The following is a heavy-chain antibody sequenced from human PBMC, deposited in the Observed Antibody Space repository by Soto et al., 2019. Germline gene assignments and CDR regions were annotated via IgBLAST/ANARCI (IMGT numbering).Heavy chain of an antibody. V-gene: IGHV1-8*01. CDR3: ARYQIGEGFTA. CDR2: MNPHSDT. CDR1: GYSYTNLD. J-gene: IGHJ5*02. Sequence: ASVKVSCKASGYSYTNLDINWVRQASGQGLEWMGWMNPHSDTGFAQKFQGRVTLTRDTPTSTVYMELTSLRFDDTAVYYCARYQIGEGFTAWGQGTPVTVSS.